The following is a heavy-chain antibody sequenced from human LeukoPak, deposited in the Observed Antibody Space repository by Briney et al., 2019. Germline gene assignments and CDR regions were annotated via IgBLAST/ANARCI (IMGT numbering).Heavy chain of an antibody. CDR3: ARVGGSSWESWFDP. D-gene: IGHD6-13*01. CDR2: IYYSGSS. Sequence: SETLSLTCTVSGGSINSYSWSWLRQPPGNGLEWIGNIYYSGSSKYNPSLRSRVTISVDTSKNQFSLKLNSVTAADTAVYYCARVGGSSWESWFDPWGQGTLVTVSS. V-gene: IGHV4-59*12. CDR1: GGSINSYS. J-gene: IGHJ5*02.